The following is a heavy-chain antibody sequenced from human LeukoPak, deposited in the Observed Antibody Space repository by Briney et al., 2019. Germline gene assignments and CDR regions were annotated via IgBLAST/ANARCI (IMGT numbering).Heavy chain of an antibody. V-gene: IGHV6-1*01. Sequence: SQTLSLTCAISGDSVSSNRAAWNWIRQSPSRGLEWLGRTYYRSKWYNDYAPSVKSRVTINPDTSKNQFSLQLSSVTPEDTAMYYCARIPPHYSDSSGYSKGFDYWGQGTLVTVSS. CDR2: TYYRSKWYN. D-gene: IGHD3-22*01. J-gene: IGHJ4*02. CDR3: ARIPPHYSDSSGYSKGFDY. CDR1: GDSVSSNRAA.